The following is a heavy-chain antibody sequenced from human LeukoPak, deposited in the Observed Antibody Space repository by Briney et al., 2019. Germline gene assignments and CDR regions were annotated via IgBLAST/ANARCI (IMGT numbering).Heavy chain of an antibody. D-gene: IGHD3-10*01. V-gene: IGHV3-48*01. Sequence: GGSLRLSCAASGFTFSSYSMNWVRQAPGKGLEWVSYISSSSSTIYYADSVKGRFTISRDNAKNSLYLQMNGLRAEDTAVYYCARTMVRGNYYMDVWGKGTTVTVSS. CDR3: ARTMVRGNYYMDV. CDR2: ISSSSSTI. J-gene: IGHJ6*03. CDR1: GFTFSSYS.